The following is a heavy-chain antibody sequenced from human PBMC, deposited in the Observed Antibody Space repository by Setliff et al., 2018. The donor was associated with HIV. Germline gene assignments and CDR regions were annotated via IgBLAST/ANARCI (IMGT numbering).Heavy chain of an antibody. CDR3: ATYHYYDSSAYYIDLYYLDY. J-gene: IGHJ4*02. V-gene: IGHV1-69*13. CDR1: GGTFINSA. Sequence: SVKVSCKASGGTFINSAFNWVRQAPGQGLEWMGSIIPIFGTGNYAQNFQGRVTITADGSTSTAYMELTSLRSEDTAVYYCATYHYYDSSAYYIDLYYLDYGGQGTQVTVS. CDR2: IIPIFGTG. D-gene: IGHD3-22*01.